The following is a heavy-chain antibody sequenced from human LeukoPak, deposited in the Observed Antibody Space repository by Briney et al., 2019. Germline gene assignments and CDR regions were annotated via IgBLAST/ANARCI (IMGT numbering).Heavy chain of an antibody. J-gene: IGHJ4*02. D-gene: IGHD1-1*01. CDR1: GDSLSSPSHH. CDR2: IYYTGNT. CDR3: TREFTSTSGD. V-gene: IGHV4-39*02. Sequence: SETLSLTCTVSGDSLSSPSHHWAWIRQPPGKGLEWVASIYYTGNTYCNPSLKRRLSISIDASKNYSSMKLSSVTAADTAVYFCTREFTSTSGDWGQGTLVTVSS.